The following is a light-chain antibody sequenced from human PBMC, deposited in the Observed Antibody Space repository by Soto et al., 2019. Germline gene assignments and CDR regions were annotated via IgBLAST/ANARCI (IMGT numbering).Light chain of an antibody. J-gene: IGLJ3*02. V-gene: IGLV2-14*01. CDR2: EVT. CDR1: RGDIGVYNY. CDR3: TSFTTTNIWV. Sequence: QSVLTQPASVSGSPGQSITISCTGTRGDIGVYNYVSWYQQHPGKAPKLIICEVTNRPSGVSSRFSGSKSGNTASLTISGLRAEDEADYYCTSFTTTNIWVFGGGTKLTVL.